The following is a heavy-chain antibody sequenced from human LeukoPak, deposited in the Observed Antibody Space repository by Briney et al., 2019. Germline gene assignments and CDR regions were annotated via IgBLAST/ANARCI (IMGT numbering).Heavy chain of an antibody. J-gene: IGHJ4*02. Sequence: SETLSLTCTVSGGSISSGGYYWRWIRQHPGKGLEWIGYIYYSGSTYYNPSLKSRVTISVDTSKNQFSLKLSSVTAADTAVYYCARGVGEYCSGGSCYPFDYWGQGTLVTVSS. D-gene: IGHD2-15*01. V-gene: IGHV4-31*03. CDR2: IYYSGST. CDR3: ARGVGEYCSGGSCYPFDY. CDR1: GGSISSGGYY.